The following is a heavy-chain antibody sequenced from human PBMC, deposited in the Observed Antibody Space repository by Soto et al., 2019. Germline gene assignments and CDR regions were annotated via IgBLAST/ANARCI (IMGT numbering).Heavy chain of an antibody. Sequence: GASVKVSCKASGYTFTSYYMHWVRQAPGQGLEWMGIINPSGGSTSYAQKFQGRVTMTRDTSTSTVYMELSSLRSEDTAVYYCVRDGGDCVRSYYLDYWGQGTLVTVSS. D-gene: IGHD2-21*02. CDR3: VRDGGDCVRSYYLDY. J-gene: IGHJ4*02. CDR2: INPSGGST. V-gene: IGHV1-46*03. CDR1: GYTFTSYY.